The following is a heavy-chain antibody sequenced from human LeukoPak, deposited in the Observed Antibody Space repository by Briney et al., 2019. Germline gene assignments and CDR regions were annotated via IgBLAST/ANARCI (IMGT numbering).Heavy chain of an antibody. CDR3: AREAGTGDY. J-gene: IGHJ4*02. CDR2: IKQDGSEK. D-gene: IGHD6-13*01. Sequence: GGSLRLSCAVSGFTFSRYWMSWVRQAPGKGLEWVANIKQDGSEKYYVDSVRGRFTISRDNAKNSLSLQMNSLRVEDTAVYYCAREAGTGDYWGQGTLVTVSS. V-gene: IGHV3-7*01. CDR1: GFTFSRYW.